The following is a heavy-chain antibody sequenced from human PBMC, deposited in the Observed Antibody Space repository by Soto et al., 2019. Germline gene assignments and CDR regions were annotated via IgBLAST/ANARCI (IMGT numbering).Heavy chain of an antibody. D-gene: IGHD6-6*01. Sequence: PGGSLRLSCAASGFTFSSYSMNWVRQAPGKGLGWVSSISSSSSYIYYADSVKGRFTISRDNAKNSLYLQMNSLRAEDTAVYYCARECSSSSYSFDYWGQGTLVTVS. J-gene: IGHJ4*02. V-gene: IGHV3-21*01. CDR2: ISSSSSYI. CDR1: GFTFSSYS. CDR3: ARECSSSSYSFDY.